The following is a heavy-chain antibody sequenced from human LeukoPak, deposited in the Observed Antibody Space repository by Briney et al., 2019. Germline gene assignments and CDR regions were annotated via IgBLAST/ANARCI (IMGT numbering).Heavy chain of an antibody. CDR2: IYYSGST. Sequence: SETLSLTCTVSGGSISSSSYYRGWIRQPPGKGLEWIGSIYYSGSTYYNPSLKSRVTISVDTSKNQFSLKLSSVTAADTAVYYCARESLSIAASDAFDIWGQGTMVTVSS. CDR1: GGSISSSSYY. J-gene: IGHJ3*02. D-gene: IGHD6-6*01. CDR3: ARESLSIAASDAFDI. V-gene: IGHV4-39*07.